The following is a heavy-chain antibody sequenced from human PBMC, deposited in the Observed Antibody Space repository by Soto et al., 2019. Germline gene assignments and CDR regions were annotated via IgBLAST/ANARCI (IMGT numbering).Heavy chain of an antibody. D-gene: IGHD3-10*01. CDR2: IYWDDDK. CDR1: GFSLYTSGVG. Sequence: QITLKESGPPLVEPTQTLTLTCTFSGFSLYTSGVGVAWIRQPPGKALEWLALIYWDDDKRYSLFLNNRLTIKKDTSKNQVVLTMTNVDPLDTATYYCAHRPNDGSGSSSWFDSWGPGILVTVSS. CDR3: AHRPNDGSGSSSWFDS. J-gene: IGHJ5*01. V-gene: IGHV2-5*02.